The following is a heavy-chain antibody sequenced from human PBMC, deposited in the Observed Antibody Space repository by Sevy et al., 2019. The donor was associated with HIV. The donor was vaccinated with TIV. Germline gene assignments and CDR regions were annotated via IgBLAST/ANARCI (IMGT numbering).Heavy chain of an antibody. CDR2: INQVGSVK. Sequence: GGSLRLSCVASGFSLNNYWMNWVRQAPGKGLEWVANINQVGSVKYYVESVRGRFTISRDNARNLVFLQMSSLRVDDSALYYCVRAIAKDGSFWGQGTLVTVSS. V-gene: IGHV3-7*01. CDR3: VRAIAKDGSF. CDR1: GFSLNNYW. D-gene: IGHD6-13*01. J-gene: IGHJ4*02.